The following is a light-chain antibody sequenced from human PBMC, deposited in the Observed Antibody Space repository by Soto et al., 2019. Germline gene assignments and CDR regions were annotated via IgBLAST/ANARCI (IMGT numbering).Light chain of an antibody. CDR3: QQYNSYPIT. J-gene: IGKJ5*01. CDR1: QSIGDS. V-gene: IGKV1-5*01. CDR2: DVS. Sequence: DIQMTQSPSTLSASVGDSVTITCRASQSIGDSLAWYQQKPGKAPYLLISDVSSLERGVPSRFSGSGSGTEFTLTISSLQPDDFATYYCQQYNSYPITFGQGTRLEI.